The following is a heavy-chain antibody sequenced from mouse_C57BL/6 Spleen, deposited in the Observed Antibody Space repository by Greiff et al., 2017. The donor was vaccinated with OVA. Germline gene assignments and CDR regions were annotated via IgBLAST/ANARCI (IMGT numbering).Heavy chain of an antibody. Sequence: VKLQESGAELVRPGTSVKVSCKASGYAFTNYLIEWVKQRPGQGLEWIGVINPGSGGTNYNEKFKGKATLTADKSSSTAYMQLSSLTSEDSAVYFCARYYYGSSSFAYWGQGTLVTVSA. CDR1: GYAFTNYL. CDR3: ARYYYGSSSFAY. CDR2: INPGSGGT. V-gene: IGHV1-54*01. D-gene: IGHD1-1*01. J-gene: IGHJ3*01.